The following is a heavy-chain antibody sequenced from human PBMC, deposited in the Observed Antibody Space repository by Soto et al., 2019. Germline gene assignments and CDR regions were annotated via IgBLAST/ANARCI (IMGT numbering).Heavy chain of an antibody. D-gene: IGHD1-26*01. Sequence: VQLRQSGPGLVKPSGTLSLTCAVSGGSISSSNWWTWVRQAPGKGLEWIGEIYHSGNTYYNPSLKGPVTIPVDNSNHQFSLKLNSVTAADTAVYYCATLPPRVVASLLPIPTWGQGTLVTVSS. J-gene: IGHJ5*02. V-gene: IGHV4-4*02. CDR3: ATLPPRVVASLLPIPT. CDR1: GGSISSSNW. CDR2: IYHSGNT.